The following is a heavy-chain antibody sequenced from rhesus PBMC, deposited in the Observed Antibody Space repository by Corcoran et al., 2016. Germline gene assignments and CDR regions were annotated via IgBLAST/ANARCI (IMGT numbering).Heavy chain of an antibody. J-gene: IGHJ4*01. CDR3: EGDSGYYATFDY. V-gene: IGHV4-106*01. Sequence: QVQLQESGPGLVKPSETLSLTCAVSGGSISDDYYWNWIRQPPGKGLVWIGYIDGSGGGTNSNPSLKNRVTISIDTSKNQFSLKLSSVTAADTAVYYCEGDSGYYATFDYWGQGVLVTVSS. D-gene: IGHD3-28*01. CDR2: IDGSGGGT. CDR1: GGSISDDYY.